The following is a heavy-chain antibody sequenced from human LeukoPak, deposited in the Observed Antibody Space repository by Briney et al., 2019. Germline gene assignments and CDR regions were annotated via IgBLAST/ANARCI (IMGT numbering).Heavy chain of an antibody. J-gene: IGHJ4*02. D-gene: IGHD6-13*01. Sequence: GGSLRLSCTASGFTFGDYAMSWVRQAPGKGLEWVGFIRSKAYGGTTEYAASVKGRFTISRDDSKSIAYLQMNSLKTEDTAVYYCTRSPVAAAGTWFDYWGQGTLVTVSS. CDR1: GFTFGDYA. CDR2: IRSKAYGGTT. V-gene: IGHV3-49*04. CDR3: TRSPVAAAGTWFDY.